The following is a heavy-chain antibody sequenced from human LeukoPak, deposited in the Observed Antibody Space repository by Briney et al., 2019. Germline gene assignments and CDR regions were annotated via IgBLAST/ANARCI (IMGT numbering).Heavy chain of an antibody. V-gene: IGHV4-31*03. CDR1: GGSISSSGYY. CDR3: ARDFAAHRAGIHAFDI. CDR2: IYYSGST. D-gene: IGHD3-16*02. Sequence: SETLSLTCTVSGGSISSSGYYWSWIRQHPGKGLEWIGYIYYSGSTYYNPSLKSRVTISVDTSKNQFSLKLSSVTAADTAVYYCARDFAAHRAGIHAFDIWGQGTMVTVSS. J-gene: IGHJ3*02.